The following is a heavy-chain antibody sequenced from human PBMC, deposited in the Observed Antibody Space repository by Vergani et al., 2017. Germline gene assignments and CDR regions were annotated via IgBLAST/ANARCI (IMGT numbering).Heavy chain of an antibody. CDR1: GFTFSSYR. V-gene: IGHV3-33*01. CDR3: ARDKGAFDI. Sequence: QVQLVESVGGVVQPGRSLRLSCAASGFTFSSYRMHWVRQAPGKGLEWVAVIWYDGSNKYYADSVKGRFTISRDNSKNTLYLQMNSLRAEDTAVYYCARDKGAFDIWGQGTMVTVSS. CDR2: IWYDGSNK. J-gene: IGHJ3*02.